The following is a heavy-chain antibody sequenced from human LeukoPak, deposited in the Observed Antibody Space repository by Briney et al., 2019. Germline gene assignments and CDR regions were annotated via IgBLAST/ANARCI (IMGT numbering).Heavy chain of an antibody. D-gene: IGHD2-21*02. Sequence: GGSLRLSCVDSGFTFSDYSMNWVRQAPGQGLEWISSISGSSTYIYYADSVRGRFTISRDNAKNSLYLHMTNLRAEDTALYYCARDSGDPYCSGDCYSIFDYWGQGALVTVST. CDR2: ISGSSTYI. V-gene: IGHV3-21*01. J-gene: IGHJ4*02. CDR3: ARDSGDPYCSGDCYSIFDY. CDR1: GFTFSDYS.